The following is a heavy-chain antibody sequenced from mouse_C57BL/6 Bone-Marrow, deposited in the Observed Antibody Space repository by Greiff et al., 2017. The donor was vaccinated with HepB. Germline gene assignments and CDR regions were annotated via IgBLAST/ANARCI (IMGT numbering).Heavy chain of an antibody. J-gene: IGHJ2*01. CDR2: IDPSDSYT. V-gene: IGHV1-59*01. CDR3: ARERELGDD. D-gene: IGHD1-3*01. Sequence: QVQLQQPGAELVRPGTSVKLSCKASGYTFTSYWMHWVKQRPGQGLEWIGVIDPSDSYTNYNQKFKGKATLTVDTSSSTAYMQLSSLTSEDSAVYYCARERELGDDWGQGTTLTVSS. CDR1: GYTFTSYW.